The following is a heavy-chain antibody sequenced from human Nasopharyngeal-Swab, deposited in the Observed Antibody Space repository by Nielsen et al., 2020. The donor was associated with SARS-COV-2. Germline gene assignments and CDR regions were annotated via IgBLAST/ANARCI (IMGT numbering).Heavy chain of an antibody. J-gene: IGHJ3*02. Sequence: GESLKISCAASGFPFSSYSMNWVRQAPGKGLEWVSSISSSSSYIYYADSVKGRFTISRDNAKNSLYLQMNSLRAEDTAVYYCARAQASASGSDAFDIWGQGTMVTVSS. CDR3: ARAQASASGSDAFDI. CDR2: ISSSSSYI. V-gene: IGHV3-21*01. CDR1: GFPFSSYS. D-gene: IGHD3-10*01.